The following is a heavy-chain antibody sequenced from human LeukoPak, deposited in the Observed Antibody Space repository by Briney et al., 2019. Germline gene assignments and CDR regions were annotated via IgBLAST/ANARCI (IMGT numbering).Heavy chain of an antibody. Sequence: GGSLRLSCAASGFTFSSYWMHWIRQAPGKGLEWVACISSSGSTIYYADSVKGRFTISRDNAKNSLYLQMNSLRAEDTAVYYCARTESGYYYDSSGYLNDYWGQGTLVTVSS. CDR1: GFTFSSYW. CDR3: ARTESGYYYDSSGYLNDY. CDR2: ISSSGSTI. V-gene: IGHV3-11*04. D-gene: IGHD3-22*01. J-gene: IGHJ4*02.